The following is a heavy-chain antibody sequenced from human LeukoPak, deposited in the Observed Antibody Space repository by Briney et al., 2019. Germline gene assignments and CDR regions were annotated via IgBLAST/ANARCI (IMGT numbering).Heavy chain of an antibody. CDR1: GGTFSSYA. D-gene: IGHD4-17*01. J-gene: IGHJ4*02. Sequence: SVKVSCKASGGTFSSYAISWVRQAPGQGLEWMGRIIPILGIANYAQKFQGRVTITRDTSASTAYMELSSLRSEDTAVYYCARDYGDYSWDYWGQGTLVTVSS. V-gene: IGHV1-69*04. CDR3: ARDYGDYSWDY. CDR2: IIPILGIA.